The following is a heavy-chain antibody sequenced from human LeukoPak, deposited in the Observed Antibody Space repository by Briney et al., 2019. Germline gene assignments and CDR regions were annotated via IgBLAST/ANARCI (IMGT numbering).Heavy chain of an antibody. CDR1: GFTLGDYA. CDR2: IRSKAYGGTT. D-gene: IGHD3-3*01. CDR3: TRDADDFWSGYYTLPFDY. J-gene: IGHJ4*02. Sequence: GGSLRLSCTASGFTLGDYAMSWVRQAPGKGLEWVGFIRSKAYGGTTEYAASVKGRFTISRDDSKSIAYLQMNSLKTEDTAVYYCTRDADDFWSGYYTLPFDYWGQGTLVTVSS. V-gene: IGHV3-49*04.